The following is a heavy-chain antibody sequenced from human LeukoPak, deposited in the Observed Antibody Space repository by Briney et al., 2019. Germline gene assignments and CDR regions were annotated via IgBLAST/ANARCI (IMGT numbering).Heavy chain of an antibody. D-gene: IGHD6-19*01. J-gene: IGHJ6*03. V-gene: IGHV3-11*04. CDR3: ARFRSSVSSGWYLYYYYMDV. CDR2: ISSSGSTI. CDR1: GFTFSDYY. Sequence: GGSLRHSCAASGFTFSDYYMSWIRQAPGKGLEWVSYISSSGSTIYYADSVKGRFTISRDNAKNSLYLQMNSLRAEDTAVYYCARFRSSVSSGWYLYYYYMDVWGKGTTVTVSS.